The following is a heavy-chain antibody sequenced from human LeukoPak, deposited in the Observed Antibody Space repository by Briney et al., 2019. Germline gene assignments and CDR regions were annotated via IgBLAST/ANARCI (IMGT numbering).Heavy chain of an antibody. Sequence: PVGSLRLSCEASGFTFSSYAMSWVRQAPGKGLEWVAFIRHDGNNKYYADSVKGRFTISRDNSKNTLYLQMNSLRAEDTAVYYCARDGYSYGFDPWGQGTLVTVSS. CDR3: ARDGYSYGFDP. CDR2: IRHDGNNK. V-gene: IGHV3-30*02. CDR1: GFTFSSYA. D-gene: IGHD5-18*01. J-gene: IGHJ5*02.